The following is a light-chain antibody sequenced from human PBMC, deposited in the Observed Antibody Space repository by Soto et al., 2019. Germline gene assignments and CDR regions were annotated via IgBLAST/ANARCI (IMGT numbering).Light chain of an antibody. CDR2: GAT. Sequence: EVVMTQSPATLSVSPGERATLSCRASQTVRDNLGWYQQKPGQPPRLLIYGATTRATGIPARFSGSGSGSEFTLTISSLQSEDFAVYYGQQYNEWPQITFGQGTRLEIK. CDR3: QQYNEWPQIT. J-gene: IGKJ5*01. V-gene: IGKV3D-15*01. CDR1: QTVRDN.